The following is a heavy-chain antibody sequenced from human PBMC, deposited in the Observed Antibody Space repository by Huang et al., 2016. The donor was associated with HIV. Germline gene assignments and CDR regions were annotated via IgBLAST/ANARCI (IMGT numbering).Heavy chain of an antibody. CDR3: AISEVLVTAVPFDH. J-gene: IGHJ4*02. D-gene: IGHD2-21*02. V-gene: IGHV5-51*03. CDR2: TYPADSDT. Sequence: EVQLVQSEAEVKKPGESLKISCRGSGYSFTNYWIGWGRQRPGEGLEWMGVTYPADSDTRYSPSCQGQVTFSADKSTRTAYLQWSSLQASDTAIYYCAISEVLVTAVPFDHWGQGTLVTVSS. CDR1: GYSFTNYW.